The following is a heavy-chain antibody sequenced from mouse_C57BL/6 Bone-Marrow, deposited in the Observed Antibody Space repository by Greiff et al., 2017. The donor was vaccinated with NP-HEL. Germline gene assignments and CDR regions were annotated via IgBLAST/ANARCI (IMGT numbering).Heavy chain of an antibody. J-gene: IGHJ2*01. CDR1: GYSITNGNHW. CDR3: ARRLYGSSYFDY. Sequence: VQLKESGPALVKPSQTVSLTCTVTGYSITNGNHWWNWIRQVSGSKLEWIGYISSSGSTYSNPSLKSRISITSNTSKNQLFLQMNSVTTEDIATYYGARRLYGSSYFDYWGQGTTLTVSS. D-gene: IGHD1-1*01. CDR2: ISSSGST. V-gene: IGHV3-4*01.